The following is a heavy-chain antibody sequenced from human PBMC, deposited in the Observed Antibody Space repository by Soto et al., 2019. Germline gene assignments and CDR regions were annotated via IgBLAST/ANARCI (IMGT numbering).Heavy chain of an antibody. J-gene: IGHJ4*02. V-gene: IGHV2-5*02. D-gene: IGHD3-22*01. CDR3: ARDSSGYYGFDY. Sequence: QITLKESGPPLVKPTQTLTLTCTFSGFSLSTRGVVVGWIRQPPGKALEWLALIYWDDDKRYSPSLKSRVTITKDTSKNQVVLTMTNMDPVDTATYYCARDSSGYYGFDYWGQGTLVTVSS. CDR2: IYWDDDK. CDR1: GFSLSTRGVV.